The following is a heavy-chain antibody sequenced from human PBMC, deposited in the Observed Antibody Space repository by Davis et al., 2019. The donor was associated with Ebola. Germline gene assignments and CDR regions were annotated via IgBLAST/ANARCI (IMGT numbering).Heavy chain of an antibody. J-gene: IGHJ3*02. CDR2: MRYSGTT. Sequence: PSETLSLTCSVSGGSISNTMDYWGWIRQPPGMGLEWIAMMRYSGTTYYNPSLKSRVTISIDSSKNQFSLRLSSVTAADTAVYYCVRSGNSFRETFDIWGQGTMVTVSS. CDR3: VRSGNSFRETFDI. CDR1: GGSISNTMDY. V-gene: IGHV4-39*07. D-gene: IGHD2/OR15-2a*01.